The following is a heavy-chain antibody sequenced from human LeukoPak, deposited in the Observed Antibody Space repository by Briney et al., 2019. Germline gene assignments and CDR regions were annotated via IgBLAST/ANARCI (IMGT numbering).Heavy chain of an antibody. CDR1: GLTFSTYA. CDR3: ARSGRYFDWLLSPD. Sequence: PGGPLRLSCAASGLTFSTYAMYWVRQAPGKGLEWVAVISYDGSNKYYADSVKGRFTISRDNSKNTLYLQMNSLRTEDTAVYYCARSGRYFDWLLSPDWGQGTLVTVSS. J-gene: IGHJ4*02. D-gene: IGHD3-9*01. V-gene: IGHV3-30-3*01. CDR2: ISYDGSNK.